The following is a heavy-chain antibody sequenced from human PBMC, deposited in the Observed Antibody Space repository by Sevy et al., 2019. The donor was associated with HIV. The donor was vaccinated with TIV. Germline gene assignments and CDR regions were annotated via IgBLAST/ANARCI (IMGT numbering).Heavy chain of an antibody. CDR3: ARHGANGSGRERFDP. V-gene: IGHV1-69*13. D-gene: IGHD3-10*01. CDR1: GGTFSSYA. Sequence: ASVKVSCKASGGTFSSYAISWVRQAPGQGLEWMGGIIPIFGTANYAQKFQGRVTITADESTSTAYMELSSLRSEDTAVYYCARHGANGSGRERFDPWGQGTLVTVSS. J-gene: IGHJ5*02. CDR2: IIPIFGTA.